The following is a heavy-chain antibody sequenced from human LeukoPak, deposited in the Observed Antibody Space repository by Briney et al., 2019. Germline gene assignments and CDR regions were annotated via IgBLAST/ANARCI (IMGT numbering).Heavy chain of an antibody. V-gene: IGHV3-23*01. J-gene: IGHJ4*02. CDR3: AKNLIWELLQPSADY. D-gene: IGHD1-26*01. CDR1: GFTFSSYA. CDR2: ISGSGGST. Sequence: PGGSLRLSCAASGFTFSSYAMSWVRQAPGKGLEWVSAISGSGGSTYYADSVKGRFTISRDNSKNTQYLQMNSLRAEDTAVYYCAKNLIWELLQPSADYWGQGTLVTVSS.